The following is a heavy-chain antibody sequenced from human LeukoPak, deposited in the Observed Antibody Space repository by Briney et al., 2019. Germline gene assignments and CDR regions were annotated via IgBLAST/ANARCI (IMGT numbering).Heavy chain of an antibody. CDR3: AKWGDYDVLTGYYVSDY. CDR2: ITGSGGNT. CDR1: GFTFSNYA. D-gene: IGHD3-9*01. Sequence: GGSLRLSCAASGFTFSNYALSWVRQAPGKGLEWVSAITGSGGNTYYADSVQGRFTISRDNSKNAVSLQMNSLRAEDTAVYYCAKWGDYDVLTGYYVSDYWGQGTLVTVSS. V-gene: IGHV3-23*01. J-gene: IGHJ4*02.